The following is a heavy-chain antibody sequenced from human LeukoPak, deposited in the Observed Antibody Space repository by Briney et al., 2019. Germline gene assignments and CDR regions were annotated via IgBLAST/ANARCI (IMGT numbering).Heavy chain of an antibody. V-gene: IGHV1-18*01. D-gene: IGHD3-3*01. Sequence: GASVKVSCKASGYTFTSYGISWVRQAPGQGLEWMGWISAYSGDTNYAQKFQGRVTMTTDTSTSTAYMELRSLRSDDTAVYYCARDLGGVNSPYSFDYGGQGTLVTVS. CDR2: ISAYSGDT. CDR1: GYTFTSYG. CDR3: ARDLGGVNSPYSFDY. J-gene: IGHJ4*02.